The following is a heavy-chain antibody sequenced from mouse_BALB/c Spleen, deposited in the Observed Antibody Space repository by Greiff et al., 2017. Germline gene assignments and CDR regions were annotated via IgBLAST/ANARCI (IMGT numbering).Heavy chain of an antibody. CDR2: ISDGGSYT. V-gene: IGHV5-4*02. D-gene: IGHD2-1*01. J-gene: IGHJ2*01. Sequence: EVQLVESGGGLVKPGGSLKLSCAASGFTFSDYYMYWVRQTPEKRLEWVATISDGGSYTYYPDSVKGRFTISRDNAKNNLYLQMSSLKSEDTAMYYCARDEGNYYFDYWGQGTTLTVSS. CDR3: ARDEGNYYFDY. CDR1: GFTFSDYY.